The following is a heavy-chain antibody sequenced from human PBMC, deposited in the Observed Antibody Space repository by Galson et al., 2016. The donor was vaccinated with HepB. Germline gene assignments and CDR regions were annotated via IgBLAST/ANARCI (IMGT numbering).Heavy chain of an antibody. Sequence: SLRLSCAASGFSFTNAWMFWVRQAPGKGLEWVAVIWYDGSNKYYAGSVKGRFTISRDNSKNTLYLQMNSLRAEDTAVYYCARDAPVAVTAFDIWGQGTMVTVSS. D-gene: IGHD6-19*01. CDR1: GFSFTNAW. J-gene: IGHJ3*02. CDR3: ARDAPVAVTAFDI. CDR2: IWYDGSNK. V-gene: IGHV3-33*08.